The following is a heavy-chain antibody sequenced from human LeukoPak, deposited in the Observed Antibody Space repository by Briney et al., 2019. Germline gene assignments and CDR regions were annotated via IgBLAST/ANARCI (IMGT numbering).Heavy chain of an antibody. CDR2: IWYDGSNK. V-gene: IGHV3-33*01. J-gene: IGHJ4*02. Sequence: GGSLRLSCAASGFTFSSYGMHWVRQAPGEGLEWVAVIWYDGSNKYYADSVKGRFTISRDNSKNTLYLQMNSLRAEDKAVYYCARSVEVATGCDYWGQGTLVTVSS. D-gene: IGHD5-12*01. CDR1: GFTFSSYG. CDR3: ARSVEVATGCDY.